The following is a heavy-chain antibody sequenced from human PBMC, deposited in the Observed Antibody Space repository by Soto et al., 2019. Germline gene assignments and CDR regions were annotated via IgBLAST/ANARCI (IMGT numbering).Heavy chain of an antibody. V-gene: IGHV3-9*01. CDR1: GFTFDDYA. Sequence: GGSLRLSCAASGFTFDDYAMHWVRQAPGKGLEWVSGISWNSGSIGYADSVKGRFTISRDNAKNSLYLQMNSLRAEDTALYYCAKDIATMIVVGSPGGMDVWGQGTTVTVSS. CDR3: AKDIATMIVVGSPGGMDV. J-gene: IGHJ6*02. D-gene: IGHD3-22*01. CDR2: ISWNSGSI.